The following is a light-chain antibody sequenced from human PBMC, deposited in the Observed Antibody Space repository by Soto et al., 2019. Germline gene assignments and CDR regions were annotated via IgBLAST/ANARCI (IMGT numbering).Light chain of an antibody. Sequence: DIQMTQSPSFLSASVGDRVTITCRASQRIDNFLNWYQQKPGKAPKLLIYGASSLQSGVPSRFSGSGSGTEFTLAISSLQPDDFATYYCQQYGIFLTFGQGTKLEIK. CDR3: QQYGIFLT. J-gene: IGKJ2*01. CDR2: GAS. CDR1: QRIDNF. V-gene: IGKV1-39*02.